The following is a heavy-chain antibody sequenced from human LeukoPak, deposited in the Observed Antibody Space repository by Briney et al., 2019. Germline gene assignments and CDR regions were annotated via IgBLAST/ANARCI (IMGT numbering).Heavy chain of an antibody. CDR1: GFTFSSCG. J-gene: IGHJ4*02. CDR2: IRYDGSDK. V-gene: IGHV3-30*02. Sequence: GGSLRLSCAASGFTFSSCGMHWVRQSPGKGLEWVAYIRYDGSDKYYIDSVKGRLTIARDNPKETLYLQMTSLSHDDTAVYFCVKDVGVGASYFDNWGQGTLVAVSS. D-gene: IGHD1-26*01. CDR3: VKDVGVGASYFDN.